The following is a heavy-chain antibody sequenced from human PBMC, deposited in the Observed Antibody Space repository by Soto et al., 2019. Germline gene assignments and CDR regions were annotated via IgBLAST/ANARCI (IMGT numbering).Heavy chain of an antibody. CDR3: ARNTSRGEYDY. V-gene: IGHV1-18*01. J-gene: IGHJ4*02. CDR2: INVYNGNT. Sequence: QVQLVQSGAEVKKPGASVKVSCKASGYTFTSYGISWVRQAPGQGLEWMGWINVYNGNTNYAQKLQGRVTMTTDTSRSTAYLDLRSLRSPDTAVYFCARNTSRGEYDYWGQGTLVTVSS. D-gene: IGHD3-10*01. CDR1: GYTFTSYG.